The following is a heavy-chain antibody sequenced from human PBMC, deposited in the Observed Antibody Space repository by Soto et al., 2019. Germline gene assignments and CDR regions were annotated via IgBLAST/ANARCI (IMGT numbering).Heavy chain of an antibody. CDR2: IYYSGST. V-gene: IGHV4-59*02. D-gene: IGHD3-3*01. CDR3: ARDSVREHGTYPDFSSGYTYGMDV. Sequence: XETLWRTCTVCGGRVSSYYWSWILQPPGKGLEWIGYIYYSGSTNYNPSLKSRVTISVDTSKNQFSLKLSSVTAADTAVYYCARDSVREHGTYPDFSSGYTYGMDVCGQRTTVTVSS. J-gene: IGHJ6*02. CDR1: GGRVSSYY.